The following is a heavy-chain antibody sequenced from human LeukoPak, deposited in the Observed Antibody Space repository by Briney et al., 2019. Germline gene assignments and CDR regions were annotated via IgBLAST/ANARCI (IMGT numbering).Heavy chain of an antibody. CDR3: ARTVAGIGYFDY. Sequence: SVKVSCKAFGGTFSSYAISWVRQAPGQGLEWMGGIIPIFGTANYAQKFQGRVTITADKSTSTAYMELSSLRSEDTAVYYCARTVAGIGYFDYWGQGTLVTVSS. CDR2: IIPIFGTA. CDR1: GGTFSSYA. V-gene: IGHV1-69*06. J-gene: IGHJ4*02. D-gene: IGHD6-19*01.